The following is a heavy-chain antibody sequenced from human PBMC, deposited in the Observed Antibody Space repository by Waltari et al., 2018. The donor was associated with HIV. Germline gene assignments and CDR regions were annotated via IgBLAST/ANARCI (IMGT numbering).Heavy chain of an antibody. J-gene: IGHJ4*02. Sequence: QVQLQESGPGLVKPSQTLSLTCTVSGGSISSGGYYWTWIRQRPETGLDYIGNIDYSGRTYYNPSLKSRISISVDTSKNQFSLKLNSVTAADTAVYYCARGADYGSRTYSFDFWGQGTLVTVSS. CDR1: GGSISSGGYY. V-gene: IGHV4-31*03. CDR2: IDYSGRT. D-gene: IGHD3-10*01. CDR3: ARGADYGSRTYSFDF.